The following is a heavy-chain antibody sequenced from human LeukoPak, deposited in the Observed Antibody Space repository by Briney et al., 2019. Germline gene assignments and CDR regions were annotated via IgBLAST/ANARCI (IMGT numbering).Heavy chain of an antibody. Sequence: PSETLSLTCTVSGGSISSSSYHWGWIRQPPGKGLEWIGSIYYSGSTYYNPSLKSRVTISVDTSKNQFSLKLSSVTAADTAVYYCARKYYDILTGYYSEGWGQGTLVTVSS. CDR1: GGSISSSSYH. CDR3: ARKYYDILTGYYSEG. V-gene: IGHV4-39*01. CDR2: IYYSGST. J-gene: IGHJ4*02. D-gene: IGHD3-9*01.